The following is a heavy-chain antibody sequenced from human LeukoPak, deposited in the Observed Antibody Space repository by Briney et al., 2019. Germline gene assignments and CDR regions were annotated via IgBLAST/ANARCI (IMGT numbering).Heavy chain of an antibody. Sequence: SETLSLTCTVSGYSLSSGYYWGWIRQPPGKGLEWIGRIYTSGSTNYNPSLKSRVTMSVDTSKNQFSLKLSSVTAADTAVYYCARDFGEYAAFDYWGQGTLVTVSS. J-gene: IGHJ4*02. CDR2: IYTSGST. V-gene: IGHV4-38-2*02. D-gene: IGHD3-16*01. CDR1: GYSLSSGYY. CDR3: ARDFGEYAAFDY.